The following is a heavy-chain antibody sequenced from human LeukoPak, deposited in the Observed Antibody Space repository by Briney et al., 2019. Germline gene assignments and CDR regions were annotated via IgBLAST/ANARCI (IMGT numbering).Heavy chain of an antibody. D-gene: IGHD6-19*01. CDR1: GFTFSSYS. V-gene: IGHV3-21*01. CDR3: ARGLGSGYDY. Sequence: GGSLRLSCAASGFTFSSYSMNWVRQAPGKGLEWVSSISSSSSYTYYADSVKGRFTISRDNAKNSLYLQMNSLRAEDTAVYYCARGLGSGYDYWGQGTLVTVSS. J-gene: IGHJ4*02. CDR2: ISSSSSYT.